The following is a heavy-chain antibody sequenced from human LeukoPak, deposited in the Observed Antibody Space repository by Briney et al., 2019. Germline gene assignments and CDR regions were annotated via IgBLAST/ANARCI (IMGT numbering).Heavy chain of an antibody. Sequence: ASVKVSCKASGYSFTSYGISWVRQAPGQGLEWMGWISAYNGNTNYAQKLQGRVTMTRDTSISTAYMELSRLRSDDTAVYYCARGGGGQYSSSWYYFDYWGQGTLVTVSS. CDR1: GYSFTSYG. CDR3: ARGGGGQYSSSWYYFDY. V-gene: IGHV1-18*01. J-gene: IGHJ4*02. D-gene: IGHD6-13*01. CDR2: ISAYNGNT.